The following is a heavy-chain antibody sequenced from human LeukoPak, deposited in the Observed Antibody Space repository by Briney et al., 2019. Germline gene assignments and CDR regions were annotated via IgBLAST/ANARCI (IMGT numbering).Heavy chain of an antibody. CDR3: ARGSGYSSPEGGFGFDY. CDR1: GGTFSSDA. J-gene: IGHJ4*02. CDR2: IIPIFGTA. V-gene: IGHV1-69*13. D-gene: IGHD6-13*01. Sequence: GASVKVSCKASGGTFSSDAISWVRQAPGQGLEWMGGIIPIFGTANYAQKFQGRVTITADESTSTAYMELSSLRSEDTAVYYCARGSGYSSPEGGFGFDYWGQGTLVTVSS.